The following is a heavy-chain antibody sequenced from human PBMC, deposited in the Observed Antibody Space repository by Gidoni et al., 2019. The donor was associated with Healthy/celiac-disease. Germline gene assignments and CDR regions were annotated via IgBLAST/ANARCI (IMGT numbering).Heavy chain of an antibody. CDR2: ISYDGSNK. D-gene: IGHD3-22*01. Sequence: QVQLVESGGGVVQPGRSLRLSCAASAFTFSRYAMHWVRQAPGKGLEWVAVISYDGSNKYYADSVKGRFTISRDNSKNTLYLQMNSLRAEDTAVYYCARDRRAYYYDSSGPIGDYWGQGTLVTVSS. V-gene: IGHV3-30*04. J-gene: IGHJ4*02. CDR3: ARDRRAYYYDSSGPIGDY. CDR1: AFTFSRYA.